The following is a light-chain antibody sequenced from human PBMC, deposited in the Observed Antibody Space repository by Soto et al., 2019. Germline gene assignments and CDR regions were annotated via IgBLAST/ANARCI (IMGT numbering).Light chain of an antibody. CDR2: DAS. CDR1: QSISSW. Sequence: DIQMTQSPSTLSASVGDRVTITCRASQSISSWLAWYQQKPGKAPKLLIYDASSLESRVPSRFSGSGSGTECTLTISSLQPDDFATYYCQQYNSYWTCGQGTKVEIK. V-gene: IGKV1-5*01. J-gene: IGKJ1*01. CDR3: QQYNSYWT.